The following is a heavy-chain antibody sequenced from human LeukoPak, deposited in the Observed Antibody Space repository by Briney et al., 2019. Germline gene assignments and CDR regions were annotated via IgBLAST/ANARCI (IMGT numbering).Heavy chain of an antibody. V-gene: IGHV4-38-2*02. CDR1: GYSISSGYY. CDR2: IYHSGST. D-gene: IGHD5-24*01. J-gene: IGHJ4*02. Sequence: SETLSLTCTVSGYSISSGYYWGWTRQPPGKGLEWIGSIYHSGSTYYNPSLKSRVTISVDTSKNQFSLKLSSVTAADTAVYYCARMGLQPGGPFDYWGQGTLVTVSS. CDR3: ARMGLQPGGPFDY.